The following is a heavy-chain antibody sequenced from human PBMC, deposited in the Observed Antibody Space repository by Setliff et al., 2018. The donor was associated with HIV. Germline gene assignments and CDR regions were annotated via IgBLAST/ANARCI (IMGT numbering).Heavy chain of an antibody. V-gene: IGHV4-39*01. J-gene: IGHJ4*02. Sequence: SETLSLTCTVSGGSISTSSYYWGWIRQPPGKGLEWIGSIYESGSTYYNPSLKSRVSISVDTSKNQFSLKLSSVTAADTAVYYCARQVTVVGYFETAAGSFNYWGPGTLVTVSS. CDR2: IYESGST. D-gene: IGHD2-21*01. CDR3: ARQVTVVGYFETAAGSFNY. CDR1: GGSISTSSYY.